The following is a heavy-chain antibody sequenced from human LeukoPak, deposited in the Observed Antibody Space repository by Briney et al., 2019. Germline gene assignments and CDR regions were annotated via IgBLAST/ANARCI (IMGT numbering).Heavy chain of an antibody. V-gene: IGHV1-2*02. D-gene: IGHD2-21*01. J-gene: IGHJ4*02. CDR3: ARDGGGVDY. CDR2: INPNSGGT. Sequence: ASVKVSCKTSGYTFTNFAMIWVRQAPGQGLEWMGWINPNSGGTNYAQKFQGRVTMTRDTSISTAYMELSRLRSDDTAVYYCARDGGGVDYWGQGTLVTVSS. CDR1: GYTFTNFA.